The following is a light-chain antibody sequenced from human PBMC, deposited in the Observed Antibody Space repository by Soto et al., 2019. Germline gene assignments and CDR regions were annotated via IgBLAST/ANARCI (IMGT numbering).Light chain of an antibody. J-gene: IGKJ1*01. CDR1: QGIVYSDGDTY. V-gene: IGKV2-30*01. CDR2: KVS. CDR3: MQGTHWPWT. Sequence: DVVMTQSPLSLPVTLGQPASISCRSSQGIVYSDGDTYLNWFQQRPGQSPRRLIYKVSNRDSGVPDRFSGSGSGTDFTLKLSRVEAEDVGLYYCMQGTHWPWTFGQGTKVEIK.